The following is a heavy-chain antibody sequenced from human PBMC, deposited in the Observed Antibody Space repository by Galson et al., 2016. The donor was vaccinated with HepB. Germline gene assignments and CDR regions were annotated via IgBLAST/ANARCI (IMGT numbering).Heavy chain of an antibody. D-gene: IGHD3-10*01. J-gene: IGHJ6*02. V-gene: IGHV5-51*01. Sequence: QSGAEVKTSGESLKISCRGSGYTFDSYWIGWVRQMPGKGLVWMGIIYPGDFDTRYGPSFQGQVTISVDKSISTAYLQWSGLTALDTTIYYCARHMGRGVIYGMAVWGQGTTVTVSS. CDR2: IYPGDFDT. CDR1: GYTFDSYW. CDR3: ARHMGRGVIYGMAV.